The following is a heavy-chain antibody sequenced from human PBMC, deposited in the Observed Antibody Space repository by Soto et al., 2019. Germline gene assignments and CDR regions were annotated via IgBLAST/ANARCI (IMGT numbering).Heavy chain of an antibody. V-gene: IGHV4-39*07. CDR2: FSYTGTT. J-gene: IGHJ5*02. Sequence: PSETLSLTCTVSGDSMNSGPYFWAWIRQPPGKGLEWIGTFSYTGTTYYNPSLRSRVTIFEDTSRNQFSLKLSSVTAADTAVYYCARVFSGYSLQGGWFDPWGQGTLVTVSS. CDR3: ARVFSGYSLQGGWFDP. D-gene: IGHD3-22*01. CDR1: GDSMNSGPYF.